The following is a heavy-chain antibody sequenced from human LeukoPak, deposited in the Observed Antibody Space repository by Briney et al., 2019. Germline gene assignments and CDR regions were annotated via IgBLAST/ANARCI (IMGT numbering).Heavy chain of an antibody. CDR1: GYTFTGYY. CDR3: ARQGALVKGIDY. V-gene: IGHV1-2*02. D-gene: IGHD6-13*01. J-gene: IGHJ4*02. Sequence: ASVKVSCKASGYTFTGYYMHCVRQAPGQGLEWMGWINPNSGVTNYAQKFQGRVTMTRDTSISTVYMELSRLRSDDTAVYYCARQGALVKGIDYWGQGTLVTVSS. CDR2: INPNSGVT.